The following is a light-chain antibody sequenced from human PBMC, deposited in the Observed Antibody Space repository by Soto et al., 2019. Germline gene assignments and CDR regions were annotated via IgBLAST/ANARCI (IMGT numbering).Light chain of an antibody. CDR3: QQHGTSPPSWT. CDR2: GAS. J-gene: IGKJ1*01. Sequence: ETVLTQSPGTLSLSPGERATLFCRASQSVSNNYLAWYQQKPGQAPRLLIYGASSRATGIPDRFSGSGSGTAFSLTISSLEPEDSAVYYCQQHGTSPPSWTFGQGTKVEIK. V-gene: IGKV3-20*01. CDR1: QSVSNNY.